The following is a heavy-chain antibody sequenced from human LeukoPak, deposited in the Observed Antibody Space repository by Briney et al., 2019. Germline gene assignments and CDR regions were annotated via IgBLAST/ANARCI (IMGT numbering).Heavy chain of an antibody. J-gene: IGHJ6*02. Sequence: ASVKVSCKASGYTFTRYYMHWVRQAPGQGLEWMGIINPSGGSTSYAQKFQGRVTMTRDTSTSTVYMELSSLRSEDTAVYYCARGSGVTTDYYYYYYGMDVWGQGTTVTVSS. CDR3: ARGSGVTTDYYYYYYGMDV. CDR1: GYTFTRYY. D-gene: IGHD4-17*01. V-gene: IGHV1-46*01. CDR2: INPSGGST.